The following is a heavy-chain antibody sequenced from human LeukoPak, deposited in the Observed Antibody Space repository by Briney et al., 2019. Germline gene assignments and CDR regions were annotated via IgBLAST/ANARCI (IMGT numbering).Heavy chain of an antibody. CDR3: ARHPRLISGRTQAFDI. Sequence: SETLSLTCTVSVGSINNYYWSWIRQPPGRGLEGMGYIYYSVNTNYNPSLKSRVTISADTPRDQFSLKLCSVTAADAAVYYCARHPRLISGRTQAFDIWGQGTMITVSS. J-gene: IGHJ3*02. V-gene: IGHV4-59*08. D-gene: IGHD1-26*01. CDR2: IYYSVNT. CDR1: VGSINNYY.